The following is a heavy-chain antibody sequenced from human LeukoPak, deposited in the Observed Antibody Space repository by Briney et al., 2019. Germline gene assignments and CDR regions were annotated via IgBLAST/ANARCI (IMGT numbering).Heavy chain of an antibody. D-gene: IGHD3-10*01. V-gene: IGHV3-30-3*01. J-gene: IGHJ4*02. CDR3: AREGYYGSGSPPSLYFDY. CDR1: GFTFRNYV. CDR2: TSSDLNVK. Sequence: GGSLRLSCAASGFTFRNYVIHWARQAPGKGLEWVAVTSSDLNVKLYADSVKGRFTISRDNSRSTLYLQMNSLRPEDTAIYYCAREGYYGSGSPPSLYFDYWGQGTLVTVSS.